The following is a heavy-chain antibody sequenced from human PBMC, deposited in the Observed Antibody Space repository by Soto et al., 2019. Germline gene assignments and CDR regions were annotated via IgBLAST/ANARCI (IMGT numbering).Heavy chain of an antibody. CDR1: GDSVSSNSAA. CDR3: ARYTKTSGGYCSSTSCYSGYYYCYGMDV. D-gene: IGHD2-2*01. V-gene: IGHV6-1*01. CDR2: TYYRSKGYN. J-gene: IGHJ6*02. Sequence: SQTLSLTCAISGDSVSSNSAAWNWIRQSPSRGLEWLGRTYYRSKGYNDYAVSVKSRITINPDTSKNQFSLQLNSVTPEDTAVYYCARYTKTSGGYCSSTSCYSGYYYCYGMDVWGQGTTVTVSS.